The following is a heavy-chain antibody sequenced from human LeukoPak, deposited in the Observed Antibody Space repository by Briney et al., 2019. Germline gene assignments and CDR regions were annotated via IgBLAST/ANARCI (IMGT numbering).Heavy chain of an antibody. V-gene: IGHV3-30*04. CDR1: GFTFSRYA. Sequence: GRSLRLSCAASGFTFSRYAMHWVRQAPGKGLEWVAVFTYDGNGKYYADSVEGRFTISRDNSKNTLCLQMNGLRVEDTGVYFCARERDAFDIWGQGTMVTVSS. CDR2: FTYDGNGK. CDR3: ARERDAFDI. J-gene: IGHJ3*02.